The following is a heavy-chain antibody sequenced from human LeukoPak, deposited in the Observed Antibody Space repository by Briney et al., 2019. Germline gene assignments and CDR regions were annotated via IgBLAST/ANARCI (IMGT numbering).Heavy chain of an antibody. D-gene: IGHD2-2*01. V-gene: IGHV1-18*04. CDR1: GYIFTGYY. Sequence: ASVKVSCKASGYIFTGYYMHWVRQAPGQGLEWMGWISAYNGNRNYAQKLQGRVTMTTDTSTSTAYMELRSLRSDDTAVYYCGRDIGVPGATYSFDYWGQGSLVTVSS. CDR3: GRDIGVPGATYSFDY. J-gene: IGHJ4*02. CDR2: ISAYNGNR.